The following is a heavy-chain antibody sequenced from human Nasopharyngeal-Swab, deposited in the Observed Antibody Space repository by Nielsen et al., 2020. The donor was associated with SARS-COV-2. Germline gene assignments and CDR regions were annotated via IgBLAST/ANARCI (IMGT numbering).Heavy chain of an antibody. Sequence: ASVKVSCKVSGYTLTELSMHWVRQAPGKGLEWMGGFDPEDGETIYAQKFQGRVTMTEDTSTDTAYMELSSLRSEDTAVYYCACSSWYRGWFDPWGQGTLVTVSS. D-gene: IGHD6-13*01. J-gene: IGHJ5*02. CDR2: FDPEDGET. CDR1: GYTLTELS. CDR3: ACSSWYRGWFDP. V-gene: IGHV1-24*01.